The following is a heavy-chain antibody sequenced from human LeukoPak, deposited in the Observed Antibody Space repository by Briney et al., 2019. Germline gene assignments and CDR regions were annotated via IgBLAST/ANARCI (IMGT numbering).Heavy chain of an antibody. CDR3: ARDAKPDSKTTSPNY. Sequence: GGSLRLPCAASGFTFSSYWMHWVRQIPGKGLVWVSRINSDGSSTNYADSVKGRFTISRDNAKNTLYLQMNSLRAEDTAVYYCARDAKPDSKTTSPNYWGQGTLVTVSS. V-gene: IGHV3-74*01. J-gene: IGHJ4*02. CDR1: GFTFSSYW. D-gene: IGHD2/OR15-2a*01. CDR2: INSDGSST.